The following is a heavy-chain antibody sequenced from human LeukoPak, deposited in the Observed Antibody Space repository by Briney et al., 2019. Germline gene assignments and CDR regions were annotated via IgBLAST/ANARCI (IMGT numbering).Heavy chain of an antibody. CDR2: IRSKAYGVTT. J-gene: IGHJ4*02. CDR1: GFTFDDYA. Sequence: GGSLRLSCRTSGFTFDDYAMNWVRQAPGKGLEWVGLIRSKAYGVTTEYAASVTGRFSISRDDSKSIVYLQMNSLTTEDTAVYYCIRGTAYYFDFWGQGTLVTVSS. CDR3: IRGTAYYFDF. D-gene: IGHD5-18*01. V-gene: IGHV3-49*04.